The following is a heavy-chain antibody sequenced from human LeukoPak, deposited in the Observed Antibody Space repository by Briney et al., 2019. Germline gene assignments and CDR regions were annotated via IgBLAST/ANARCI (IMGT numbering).Heavy chain of an antibody. CDR2: LSWNSGSI. Sequence: PGGSLRLSCAASGFTFDDYAMHWVRQAPGKGLEWVSGLSWNSGSIGYADSVKGRFTISRDNAKNSLYLQMNSLRAEDTALYYCAATSRMGYFDYWGQGTLVTVSS. CDR1: GFTFDDYA. CDR3: AATSRMGYFDY. J-gene: IGHJ4*02. D-gene: IGHD2-8*01. V-gene: IGHV3-9*01.